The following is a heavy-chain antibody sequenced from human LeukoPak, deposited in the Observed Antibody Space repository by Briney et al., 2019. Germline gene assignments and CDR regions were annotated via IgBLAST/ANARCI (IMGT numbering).Heavy chain of an antibody. CDR2: IIPIFCIA. V-gene: IGHV1-69*04. CDR1: VGIFSSCA. D-gene: IGHD2-2*01. CDR3: ARGDIVVVPAANAFDI. Sequence: SVKVSCKACVGIFSSCAISGVRQARGQGREGVGRIIPIFCIADFAQKFEGRVTNTADKSTSTAYMELSSLRSEDTAVYYCARGDIVVVPAANAFDIWGQGTMVTVSS. J-gene: IGHJ3*02.